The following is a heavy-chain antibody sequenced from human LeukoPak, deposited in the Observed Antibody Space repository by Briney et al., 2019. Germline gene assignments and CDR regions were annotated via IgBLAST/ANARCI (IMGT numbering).Heavy chain of an antibody. CDR1: GVSISSSSYY. D-gene: IGHD2-2*03. CDR3: AREMAIVVVAAALPWYFDY. V-gene: IGHV4-39*07. CDR2: NYYSRST. Sequence: PSETLSLTCTVSGVSISSSSYYWGWLRQPPGQGLEWIGSNYYSRSTYYNPSLKSRVTISVDTSKNQFSLKLSSVTAADTAVYYCAREMAIVVVAAALPWYFDYWGQGTLVTVSS. J-gene: IGHJ4*02.